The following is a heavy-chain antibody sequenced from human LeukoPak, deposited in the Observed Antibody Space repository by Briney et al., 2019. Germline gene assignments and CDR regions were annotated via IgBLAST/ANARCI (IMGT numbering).Heavy chain of an antibody. V-gene: IGHV1-69*05. J-gene: IGHJ4*02. Sequence: ASVKVSCKASGGTFSSYAISWVRQAPGQGLEWMGGIITIFGTANYAQKFQGRVTITTDESTSTAYMELSSLRSEDTAVYYCARVEYSGSYYGAFDYWGQGTLVTVSS. CDR3: ARVEYSGSYYGAFDY. CDR2: IITIFGTA. CDR1: GGTFSSYA. D-gene: IGHD1-26*01.